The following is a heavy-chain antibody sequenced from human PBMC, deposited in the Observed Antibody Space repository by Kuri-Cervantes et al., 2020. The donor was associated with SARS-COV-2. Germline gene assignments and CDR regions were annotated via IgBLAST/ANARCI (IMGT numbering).Heavy chain of an antibody. D-gene: IGHD3-10*01. CDR1: GGTFSSYA. V-gene: IGHV1-69*13. CDR2: IIPIFVTA. CDR3: AREYYGSGSYAY. J-gene: IGHJ4*02. Sequence: SVKVSCKASGGTFSSYAISWVRQAPGQGLEWMGGIIPIFVTANYAQKFQGRVTITADESTSTAYMELSSLRSEDTAVYYCAREYYGSGSYAYWGQGTLVTVSS.